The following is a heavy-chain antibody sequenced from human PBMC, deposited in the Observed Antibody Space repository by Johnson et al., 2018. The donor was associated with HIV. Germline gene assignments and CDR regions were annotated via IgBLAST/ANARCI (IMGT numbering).Heavy chain of an antibody. V-gene: IGHV3-15*05. D-gene: IGHD2-21*01. CDR2: IKSQTDGGTT. J-gene: IGHJ3*01. Sequence: VQLVESGGGLVKPGGSLRLSCAASGFTFSNAWMSWVRQTPGKGLEWVGRIKSQTDGGTTYADSVRGRFTISRDNAKYTVDLQMNSLRVEDTAVYYCAKVDCGGDTCAGYDPFDLWGQGTLVTVSS. CDR3: AKVDCGGDTCAGYDPFDL. CDR1: GFTFSNAW.